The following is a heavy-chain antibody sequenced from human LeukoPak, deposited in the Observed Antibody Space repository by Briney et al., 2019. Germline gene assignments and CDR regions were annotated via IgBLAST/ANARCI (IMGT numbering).Heavy chain of an antibody. V-gene: IGHV4-34*01. CDR2: INHSGST. CDR1: GGSISVTNYY. CDR3: ARGRYGDRFDY. D-gene: IGHD4-17*01. Sequence: SETLSLTCIVSGGSISVTNYYWSWIRQPPGKGLEWIGEINHSGSTNYNPSLKSRVTISVDTSKNQFSLKLSSVTAADTAVYYCARGRYGDRFDYWGQGTLVTVSS. J-gene: IGHJ4*02.